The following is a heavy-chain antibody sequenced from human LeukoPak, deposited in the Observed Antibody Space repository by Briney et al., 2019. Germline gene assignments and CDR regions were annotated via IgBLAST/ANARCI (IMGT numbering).Heavy chain of an antibody. V-gene: IGHV3-53*01. D-gene: IGHD3-22*01. CDR2: LYGNNIT. CDR3: ARGITMMIVAPGY. CDR1: GFTVNNNY. J-gene: IGHJ4*02. Sequence: PGGSLRLSCAASGFTVNNNYMTWVRQAPGKGLEWVSVLYGNNITYYADSVKGRFTISRDSSKNTLYLQMNSLRAEDTAVYYCARGITMMIVAPGYWGQGTLVTVSS.